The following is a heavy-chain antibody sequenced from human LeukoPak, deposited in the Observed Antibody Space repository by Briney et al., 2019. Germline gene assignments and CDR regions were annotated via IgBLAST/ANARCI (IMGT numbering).Heavy chain of an antibody. V-gene: IGHV4-39*01. CDR1: GGSVSSSSAY. CDR2: IYYSKNT. D-gene: IGHD5-18*01. CDR3: VSPRGFSYGYFDY. J-gene: IGHJ4*02. Sequence: SETLSLTCTVSGGSVSSSSAYWGWIRQPPGKGPEWIGSIYYSKNTYYNPSLRSRVTISADTSKNQFSLTLGSVSATDTAVYYCVSPRGFSYGYFDYWGQGTLVTVSS.